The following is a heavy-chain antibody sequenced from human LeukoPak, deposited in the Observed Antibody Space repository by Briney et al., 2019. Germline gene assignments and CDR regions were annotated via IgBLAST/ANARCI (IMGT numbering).Heavy chain of an antibody. CDR2: INWNGGST. CDR1: GFTFDDYG. D-gene: IGHD2-2*01. V-gene: IGHV3-20*04. CDR3: ARGREEYCSSTSCYRRYYYYMDV. J-gene: IGHJ6*03. Sequence: RPGGSLRLSCAASGFTFDDYGMSWVRQAPGKGLEWVSGINWNGGSTGYADSVKGRFTISRDNAKNSLYLQMNSLRAEDTALYYCARGREEYCSSTSCYRRYYYYMDVWGKGTTVTVSS.